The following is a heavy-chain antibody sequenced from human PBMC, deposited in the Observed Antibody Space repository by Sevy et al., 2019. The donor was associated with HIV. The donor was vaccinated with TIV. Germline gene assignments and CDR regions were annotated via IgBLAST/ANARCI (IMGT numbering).Heavy chain of an antibody. V-gene: IGHV3-11*01. Sequence: GGSLRLSCAASGFTFNDYYMSWIRQSPGKGLEWLSYITDRGTTIYYADSVKGRFTISRDNAKSLMYLQMNSLKTEDTAIYYCPREGDLRYFDFWGRGTLVTVSS. D-gene: IGHD3-10*01. J-gene: IGHJ2*01. CDR3: PREGDLRYFDF. CDR1: GFTFNDYY. CDR2: ITDRGTTI.